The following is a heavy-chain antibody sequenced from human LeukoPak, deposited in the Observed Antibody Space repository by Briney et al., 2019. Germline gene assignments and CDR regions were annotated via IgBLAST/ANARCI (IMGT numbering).Heavy chain of an antibody. D-gene: IGHD3-3*01. Sequence: KASETLSLTCTVSGGSISSYYWSWIRQPPGKGLEWIGYIYYSGSTNYNPSLKSRVTISVDTSKNQFSPKLSSVTAADTAVYYCARMGYYDFWSGPYGMDVWGQGTTVTVSS. V-gene: IGHV4-59*01. CDR3: ARMGYYDFWSGPYGMDV. CDR1: GGSISSYY. J-gene: IGHJ6*02. CDR2: IYYSGST.